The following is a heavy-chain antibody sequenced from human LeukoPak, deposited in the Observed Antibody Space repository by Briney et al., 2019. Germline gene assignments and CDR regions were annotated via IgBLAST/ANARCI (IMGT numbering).Heavy chain of an antibody. D-gene: IGHD1-14*01. CDR1: GYNFTSYW. CDR2: MYPGDSDT. J-gene: IGHJ3*02. CDR3: ASGDRSPGAFDI. V-gene: IGHV5-51*01. Sequence: GESLKISCKGSGYNFTSYWIAWVRQMPGKGLEWMGIMYPGDSDTRYNPSFQGQVTISADKSITTAYLQWSSLKASDTAMYYCASGDRSPGAFDIWGQGTMVTVSS.